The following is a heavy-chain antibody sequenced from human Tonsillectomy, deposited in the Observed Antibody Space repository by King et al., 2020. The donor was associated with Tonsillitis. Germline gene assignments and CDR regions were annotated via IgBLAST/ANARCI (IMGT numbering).Heavy chain of an antibody. V-gene: IGHV1-69*09. CDR1: GGTFSSYA. CDR3: ASLSEVVRGVKTQVFDY. J-gene: IGHJ4*02. D-gene: IGHD3-10*01. CDR2: IIPILGIA. Sequence: QLVQSGAEVKKPGSSVKVSCKASGGTFSSYAISWVRQAPGQGLEWMGRIIPILGIANYAQKFQGRVTITADKSTSTAYMELSSLRSEDTAVYYCASLSEVVRGVKTQVFDYWGQGTLVTVSS.